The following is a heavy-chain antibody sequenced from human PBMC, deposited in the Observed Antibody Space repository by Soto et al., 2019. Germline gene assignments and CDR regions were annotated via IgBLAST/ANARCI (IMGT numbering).Heavy chain of an antibody. Sequence: LRLSCAASGFTFDDYTMHWVRQAPGKGLEWVSLISWGGGSTYYADSVKGRFTISRDNSKNSLYLQMNSLRTEDTALYYCAKEYCGGDCYYSAGGMDVWGQGTTVTVSS. J-gene: IGHJ6*02. V-gene: IGHV3-43*01. CDR1: GFTFDDYT. CDR3: AKEYCGGDCYYSAGGMDV. CDR2: ISWGGGST. D-gene: IGHD2-21*02.